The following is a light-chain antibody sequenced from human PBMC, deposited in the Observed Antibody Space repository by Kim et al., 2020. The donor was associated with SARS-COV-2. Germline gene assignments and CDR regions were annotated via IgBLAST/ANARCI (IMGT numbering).Light chain of an antibody. J-gene: IGKJ1*01. CDR3: QQYAGSPPT. CDR2: GIS. CDR1: QSVSSIY. V-gene: IGKV3-20*01. Sequence: EIVLTQSPGTLSLSPGERATLSCRASQSVSSIYLAWYQQKPGQTPRLIIYGISTRAIGIPDRFSGSGSGTDFTLTISRLEPEDFAVYYCQQYAGSPPTFGQGTKVDIK.